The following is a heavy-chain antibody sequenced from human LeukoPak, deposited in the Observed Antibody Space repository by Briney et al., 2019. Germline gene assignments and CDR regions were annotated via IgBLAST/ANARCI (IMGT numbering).Heavy chain of an antibody. CDR3: ARDYYDSSGYTLFDY. V-gene: IGHV1-18*01. CDR2: ISAYNGNT. D-gene: IGHD3-22*01. Sequence: ASVKVSCKASGYTFTSYGISWVRQAPGKGLKGLGWISAYNGNTNYAQKLQGRVTMTTDTSTSTAYMELRSLRSDDTAVYYCARDYYDSSGYTLFDYWGQGTLVTVSS. J-gene: IGHJ4*02. CDR1: GYTFTSYG.